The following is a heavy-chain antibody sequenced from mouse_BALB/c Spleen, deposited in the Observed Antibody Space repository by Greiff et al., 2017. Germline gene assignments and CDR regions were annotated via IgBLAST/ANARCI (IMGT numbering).Heavy chain of an antibody. D-gene: IGHD1-2*01. J-gene: IGHJ4*01. V-gene: IGHV1S29*02. CDR2: IYPYNGGT. CDR1: GYTFTDYN. CDR3: AKRLQAMDY. Sequence: EVHLVESGPELVKPGASVKISCKASGYTFTDYNMHWVKQSHGKSLEWIGYIYPYNGGTGYNQKFKSKATLTVDNSSSTAYMELRSLTSEDSAVYYCAKRLQAMDYWGQGTSVTVSS.